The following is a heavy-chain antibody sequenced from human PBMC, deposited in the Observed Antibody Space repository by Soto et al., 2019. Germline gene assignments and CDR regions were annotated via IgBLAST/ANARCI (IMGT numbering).Heavy chain of an antibody. CDR2: LYNTGST. CDR3: ARDLWGYCGFDGDPLDV. CDR1: GASISRYY. Sequence: QVRLQESGPGLVKPSETLSLTCTVSGASISRYYWSWIRQSPGKGLEWIGYLYNTGSTIYNPSLKSRVTRSVDTSKNPVSLKMNSVTAADTAVYYCARDLWGYCGFDGDPLDVWGQGTTVTVSS. V-gene: IGHV4-59*01. J-gene: IGHJ6*02. D-gene: IGHD2-21*01.